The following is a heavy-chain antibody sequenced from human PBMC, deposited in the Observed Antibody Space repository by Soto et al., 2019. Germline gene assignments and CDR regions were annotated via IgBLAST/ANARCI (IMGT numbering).Heavy chain of an antibody. D-gene: IGHD5-18*01. Sequence: QVQLQESGPGLVKPSQTLSLTCTVSGGSISSGDYYWSWIRQPPGKGLEWIGYIYYSGSTYYNPSLKSRVTTSGEPSKNQFSLKLSSVTAADTAVYYCARAWFTAMGNYYGMDVWGQGPTVTVSS. V-gene: IGHV4-30-4*01. CDR3: ARAWFTAMGNYYGMDV. CDR1: GGSISSGDYY. J-gene: IGHJ6*02. CDR2: IYYSGST.